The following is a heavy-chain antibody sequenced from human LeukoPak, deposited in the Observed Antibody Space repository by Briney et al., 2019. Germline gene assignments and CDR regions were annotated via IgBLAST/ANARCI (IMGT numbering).Heavy chain of an antibody. V-gene: IGHV3-43*02. D-gene: IGHD3-10*01. CDR3: AKSAVWFGDTSGMDV. Sequence: PGGSLRLSCAASGFTFDDYAMHWVRQAPGKGLEWVSLISGDGGSTYYADSVKGRFTISRDNSKNSLYLQMNSLRTEDTALYYRAKSAVWFGDTSGMDVWGQGTTVTASS. CDR1: GFTFDDYA. J-gene: IGHJ6*02. CDR2: ISGDGGST.